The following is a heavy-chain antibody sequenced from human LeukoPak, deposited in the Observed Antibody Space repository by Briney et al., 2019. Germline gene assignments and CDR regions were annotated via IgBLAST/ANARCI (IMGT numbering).Heavy chain of an antibody. J-gene: IGHJ4*02. D-gene: IGHD3-22*01. CDR3: ARAYYASSGYYTFDY. CDR2: INSDGSST. CDR1: GFTFSSYW. Sequence: GGSLRLSCAASGFTFSSYWMHWVRQVPGKGLVWVSRINSDGSSTTYADSVKGRFTISRDNSKNTPYLQMSSLRTEDTAVYYCARAYYASSGYYTFDYWGQATLVTVSS. V-gene: IGHV3-74*01.